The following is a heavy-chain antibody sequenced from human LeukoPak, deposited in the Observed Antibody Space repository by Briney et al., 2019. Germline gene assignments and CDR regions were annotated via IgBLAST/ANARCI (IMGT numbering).Heavy chain of an antibody. Sequence: SETLSLTCTVSGGSISSSSYYWGWIRQPPGKGLEWIGSIYYSGSTYYNPSLKSRVTISVDTSKNQFSLKLSSVTAADTAVYYCARPRSPTYYYDSQRAFDIWAKGQWSPSLQ. CDR1: GGSISSSSYY. CDR2: IYYSGST. J-gene: IGHJ3*02. CDR3: ARPRSPTYYYDSQRAFDI. V-gene: IGHV4-39*07. D-gene: IGHD3-22*01.